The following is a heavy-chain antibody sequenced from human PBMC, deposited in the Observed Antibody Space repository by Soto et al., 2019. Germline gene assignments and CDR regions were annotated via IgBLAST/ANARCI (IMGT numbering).Heavy chain of an antibody. CDR1: GGSFSGYY. CDR2: INHSGST. V-gene: IGHV4-34*01. CDR3: ARTGTSNSLYYFDS. D-gene: IGHD4-4*01. Sequence: SETLSLTCAVYGGSFSGYYWSWIRQPPGKGLEWIGEINHSGSTNYNPSLKSRVTISVDTSKNQFSLKLSSVTAADTAVYYCARTGTSNSLYYFDSWAREPWSPSPQ. J-gene: IGHJ4*02.